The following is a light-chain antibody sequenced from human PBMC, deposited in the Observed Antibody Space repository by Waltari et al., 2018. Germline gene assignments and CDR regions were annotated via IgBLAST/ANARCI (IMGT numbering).Light chain of an antibody. CDR3: AAWDDSLSGPV. CDR1: SSNIGNND. V-gene: IGLV1-36*01. J-gene: IGLJ2*01. Sequence: QSVLTQPPSVSEAPRQRVTISCSGSSSNIGNNDVNWYQQLPGKAPKLLIYYDDLLPSGVSDRFSGSKSGTSASLAISGLQSEDEADYYCAAWDDSLSGPVFGGGTKLTVL. CDR2: YDD.